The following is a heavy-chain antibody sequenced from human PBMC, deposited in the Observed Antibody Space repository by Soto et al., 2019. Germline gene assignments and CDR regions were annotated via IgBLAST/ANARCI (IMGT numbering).Heavy chain of an antibody. J-gene: IGHJ4*02. D-gene: IGHD6-19*01. V-gene: IGHV3-53*01. CDR3: ARVKYSSGWYEGHYFDY. CDR2: IYNGGST. Sequence: GESLKISCAASGFTVSSNYMSWVRQAPGKGLEWVSVIYNGGSTYYADSVKGRFTISRDNSKNTLYLQMNSLRAEDTAVYYCARVKYSSGWYEGHYFDYWGQGTLVTVSS. CDR1: GFTVSSNY.